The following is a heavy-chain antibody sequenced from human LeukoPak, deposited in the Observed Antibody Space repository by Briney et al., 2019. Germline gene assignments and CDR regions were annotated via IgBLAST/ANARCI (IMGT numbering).Heavy chain of an antibody. Sequence: SETLSLTCTVSGGSVSSGSYYWRWIRQPPGKGPEWIGYIYYSGTTTYNPSLKSRATISLVTSKNQFSLKLSSVTAADTAVYYCARSYYYGSGSYPGLFDYWGQGTLVTVSS. D-gene: IGHD3-10*01. CDR1: GGSVSSGSYY. CDR3: ARSYYYGSGSYPGLFDY. J-gene: IGHJ4*02. CDR2: IYYSGTT. V-gene: IGHV4-61*01.